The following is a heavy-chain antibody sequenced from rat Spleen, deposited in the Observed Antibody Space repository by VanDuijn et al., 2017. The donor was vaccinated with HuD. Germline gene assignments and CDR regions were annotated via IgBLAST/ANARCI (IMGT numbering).Heavy chain of an antibody. CDR2: INSAGNT. Sequence: EVQLQESGPGLVKPSQSLSLTCSVTGHAITSSYRWNWIRKFPGNKLEWMGYINSAGNTLYNPSLKSRISITRDTSKNQFFLQLNSVTTEDTATYKCARWNYPGSYGDYWGQGVMVTVSS. D-gene: IGHD1-4*01. CDR1: GHAITSSYR. CDR3: ARWNYPGSYGDY. J-gene: IGHJ2*01. V-gene: IGHV3-3*01.